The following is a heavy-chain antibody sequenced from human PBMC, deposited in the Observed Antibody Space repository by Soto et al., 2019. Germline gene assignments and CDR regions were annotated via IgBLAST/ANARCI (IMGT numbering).Heavy chain of an antibody. Sequence: ASAKVSCKATGYSFTRHDINWLRQAAGQGLEWMGWMNSNTGNAVYAQKFQGRVTMTRNTSITTAYIEVTSLNSEDTAVYFCARGADNDYSEWFVPWGQGTVVTVSS. CDR2: MNSNTGNA. D-gene: IGHD4-17*01. CDR3: ARGADNDYSEWFVP. V-gene: IGHV1-8*01. CDR1: GYSFTRHD. J-gene: IGHJ5*02.